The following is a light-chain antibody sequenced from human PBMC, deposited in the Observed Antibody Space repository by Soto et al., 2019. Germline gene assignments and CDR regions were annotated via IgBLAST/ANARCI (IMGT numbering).Light chain of an antibody. CDR3: QQYNSYSPVT. Sequence: DIQMTQSPSTLSASVGDRVTITCRASQSISSWLAWYQQKPGKAPKLLIYKASSLESGVPSRFSGSGSGTEFTLTISSLQPDDFATYYCQQYNSYSPVTFGPGTKVEIK. CDR1: QSISSW. CDR2: KAS. J-gene: IGKJ1*01. V-gene: IGKV1-5*03.